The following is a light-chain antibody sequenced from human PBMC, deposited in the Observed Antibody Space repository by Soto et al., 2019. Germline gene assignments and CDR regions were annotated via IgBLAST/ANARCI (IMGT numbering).Light chain of an antibody. CDR1: QGISNY. CDR2: DAS. CDR3: QKYDSPPRT. J-gene: IGKJ1*01. V-gene: IGKV1-27*01. Sequence: DIQVTQSPSSLSASVGDRGTITCRASQGISNYLAWYQQRPGKVPKLLIYDASALQSGVPPRFSGSGSGTDFTLTISSLQPEDVATYYCQKYDSPPRTFGQGTKVEI.